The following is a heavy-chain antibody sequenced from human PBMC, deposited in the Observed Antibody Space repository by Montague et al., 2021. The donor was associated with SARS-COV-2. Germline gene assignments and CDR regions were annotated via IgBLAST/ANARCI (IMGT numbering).Heavy chain of an antibody. CDR3: ARQKLRPHKPIKKEFYYYGLGI. V-gene: IGHV4-34*01. CDR2: ITNSGSV. CDR1: GGSFSRYS. J-gene: IGHJ6*02. Sequence: SETLSLTCAVYGGSFSRYSYNWVRQAPGKGLEWIGEITNSGSVNYQPSLNNRVIISVDPSKSQVSLRLTSVTVADTAIYFCARQKLRPHKPIKKEFYYYGLGIWGQGTTVTVS.